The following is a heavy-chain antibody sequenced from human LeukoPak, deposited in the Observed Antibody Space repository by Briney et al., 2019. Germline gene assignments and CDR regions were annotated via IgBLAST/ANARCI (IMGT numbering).Heavy chain of an antibody. CDR3: ARQWFGTNWFDP. D-gene: IGHD3-10*01. J-gene: IGHJ5*02. V-gene: IGHV4-61*02. CDR1: GGSISSGSYY. CDR2: IYTSGST. Sequence: SESLSLTRTVSGGSISSGSYYWSWIRQPAGKGLEWIGRIYTSGSTNYNPSLKSRVTISVDPSKNQFSLKLSSVSAADTAVYYCARQWFGTNWFDPWGQGTLVTVSS.